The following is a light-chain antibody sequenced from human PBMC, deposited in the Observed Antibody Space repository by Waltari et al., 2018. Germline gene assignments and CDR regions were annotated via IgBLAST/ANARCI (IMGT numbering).Light chain of an antibody. CDR1: SSDVGRYYL. V-gene: IGLV2-14*02. J-gene: IGLJ2*01. CDR2: DVT. CDR3: SSYRSSTTPIPV. Sequence: QSALTQPASVSGSPGQSLTISCPGTSSDVGRYYLVSWYQQHPGKAPKLMIYDVTKRPSGVSSRCSASKSGNTASLTISGLQSEDEADYFCSSYRSSTTPIPVFGGGTKLTVL.